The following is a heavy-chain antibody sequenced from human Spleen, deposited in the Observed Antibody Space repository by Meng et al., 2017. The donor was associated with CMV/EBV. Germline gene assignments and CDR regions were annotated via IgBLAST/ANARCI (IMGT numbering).Heavy chain of an antibody. CDR2: IDYSGST. V-gene: IGHV4-61*01. Sequence: SETLSLTCTVSGGSVSSGSYYWSWIRQPPGKGLEWIGYIDYSGSTNYNPSLKSRVTISVDTSKNQFSLMLSSVNAADTAVYYCARLQTGSAMVRGVHYYYYYGMDVWGQGTTVTVSS. J-gene: IGHJ6*02. D-gene: IGHD3-10*01. CDR3: ARLQTGSAMVRGVHYYYYYGMDV. CDR1: GGSVSSGSYY.